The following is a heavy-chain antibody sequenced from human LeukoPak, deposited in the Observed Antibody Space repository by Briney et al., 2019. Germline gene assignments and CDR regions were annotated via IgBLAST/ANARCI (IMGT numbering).Heavy chain of an antibody. CDR1: GFTFRSFG. CDR3: AKDRDSSGYPRDFDH. CDR2: IRFDGSNK. V-gene: IGHV3-30*02. Sequence: GGSLRLSCTASGFTFRSFGMHWVRQAPGKGLEWVAFIRFDGSNKYYGDSVKGRFIISRDNFKNTLYVEMNSLRIEDTAVYYCAKDRDSSGYPRDFDHWGQGTLVTVSS. J-gene: IGHJ4*02. D-gene: IGHD3-22*01.